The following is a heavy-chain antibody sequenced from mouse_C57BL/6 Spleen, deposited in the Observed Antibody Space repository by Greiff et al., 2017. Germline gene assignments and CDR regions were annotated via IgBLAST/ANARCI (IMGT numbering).Heavy chain of an antibody. J-gene: IGHJ3*01. CDR1: GYTFTDYY. CDR3: ANDYVFAY. V-gene: IGHV1-76*01. CDR2: IYPGSGNT. D-gene: IGHD2-4*01. Sequence: VQLVESGAELVRPGASVKLSCKASGYTFTDYYINWVKQRPGQGLEWIARIYPGSGNTYYNEKFKGKATLTAEKSSSTAYMQLSSLTSEDSAVYFCANDYVFAYWGQGTLVTVSA.